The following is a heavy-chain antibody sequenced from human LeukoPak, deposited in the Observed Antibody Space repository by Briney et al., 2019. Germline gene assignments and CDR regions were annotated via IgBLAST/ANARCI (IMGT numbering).Heavy chain of an antibody. V-gene: IGHV1-69*05. CDR3: ARASSRFLEWSYNWFDP. J-gene: IGHJ5*02. CDR2: IIPIFGTA. CDR1: GGTFSSYA. Sequence: ASVKVSCKASGGTFSSYAISWVRQAPGQGLEWMGGIIPIFGTANYAQKFQGRVTITTDESTSTAYMELSSLRSEDTAVYYCARASSRFLEWSYNWFDPWGQGTLVTVSS. D-gene: IGHD3-3*01.